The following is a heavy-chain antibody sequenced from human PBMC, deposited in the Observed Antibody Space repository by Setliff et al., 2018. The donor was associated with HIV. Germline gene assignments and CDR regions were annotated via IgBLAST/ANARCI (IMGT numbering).Heavy chain of an antibody. D-gene: IGHD2-2*01. J-gene: IGHJ4*02. CDR1: GGSISSNNYY. V-gene: IGHV4-39*01. CDR3: ARQGLVLVPASIDWRLPPSPIDY. Sequence: SETLSLTCTVSGGSISSNNYYWGWIRQPPGKGLEWIASIYYSGSTYYNPSLKSRITISVDTSKNQFSLRLSAVTAADTAVYYCARQGLVLVPASIDWRLPPSPIDYWGQGALVTVSS. CDR2: IYYSGST.